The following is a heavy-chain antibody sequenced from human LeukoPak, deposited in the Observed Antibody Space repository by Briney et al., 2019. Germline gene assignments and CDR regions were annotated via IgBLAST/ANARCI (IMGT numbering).Heavy chain of an antibody. CDR3: AKDGQWELLSRQGSFFDN. Sequence: GGSLRLSCAASGFTFDHYLMSWVRQAPGKGLEWVSAISGSGGSTYYADFVKGRFTISRDNSKNMLYLQMNSLRAEDTAVYYCAKDGQWELLSRQGSFFDNWGQGTPVTVSS. V-gene: IGHV3-23*01. J-gene: IGHJ4*02. D-gene: IGHD1-26*01. CDR1: GFTFDHYL. CDR2: ISGSGGST.